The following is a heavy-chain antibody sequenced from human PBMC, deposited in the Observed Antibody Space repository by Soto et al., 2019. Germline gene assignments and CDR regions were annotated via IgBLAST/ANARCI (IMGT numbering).Heavy chain of an antibody. CDR2: IYPGDSDT. CDR3: ARLQNSGYEHAEVEFDY. J-gene: IGHJ4*02. Sequence: EVQLVQSGAEVKKPGESLKISCQASGYSFTNYWIGWVRQMPGKGLEWMGIIYPGDSDTRYSPSFQGQVTISADKSISTAFLQWSSLKASDTAMYYCARLQNSGYEHAEVEFDYWGQGTLVTVSS. CDR1: GYSFTNYW. D-gene: IGHD5-12*01. V-gene: IGHV5-51*03.